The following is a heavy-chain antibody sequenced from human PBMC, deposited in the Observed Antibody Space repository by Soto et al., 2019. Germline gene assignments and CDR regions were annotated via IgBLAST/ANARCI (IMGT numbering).Heavy chain of an antibody. CDR2: FSSGGGGT. CDR1: GFTFSNYA. V-gene: IGHV3-23*01. Sequence: GGSLRLSWTASGFTFSNYAMSWVRQAPGKGLEWVSTFSSGGGGTYYADSVKGRFTISRDNSKNTLSLQMNSLRAEDTAVYYCTKANRYCSGANCFTFDYCGLGTLVTVSS. D-gene: IGHD2-15*01. CDR3: TKANRYCSGANCFTFDY. J-gene: IGHJ4*02.